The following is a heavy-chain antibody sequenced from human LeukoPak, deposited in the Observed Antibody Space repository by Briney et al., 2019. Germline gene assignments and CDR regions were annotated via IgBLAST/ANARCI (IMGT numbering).Heavy chain of an antibody. CDR2: ISSSSSTI. Sequence: PGGSLRLSCAASGFTFSSYSMNWVRQAPGKGLEWVSYISSSSSTIYYADSVKGRFTISRDNAKNSLYPQMNSLRAEDTAVYYCARDGSDDSSGYTDYWGQGTLVTVSS. V-gene: IGHV3-48*01. J-gene: IGHJ4*02. D-gene: IGHD3-22*01. CDR1: GFTFSSYS. CDR3: ARDGSDDSSGYTDY.